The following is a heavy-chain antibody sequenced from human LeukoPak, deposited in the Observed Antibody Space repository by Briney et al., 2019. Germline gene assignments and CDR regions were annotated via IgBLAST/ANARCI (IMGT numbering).Heavy chain of an antibody. Sequence: AGGSLRLSCAASGFTFSSYGMPWVRQAPGKGLEWVAVIWYDGSNKYYADSVKGRFTISRDNSKNTLYLQMNSLRAEDTAVYYCARAYSSGWAFDYWGQGTLVTASS. CDR2: IWYDGSNK. V-gene: IGHV3-33*01. D-gene: IGHD6-19*01. CDR1: GFTFSSYG. CDR3: ARAYSSGWAFDY. J-gene: IGHJ4*02.